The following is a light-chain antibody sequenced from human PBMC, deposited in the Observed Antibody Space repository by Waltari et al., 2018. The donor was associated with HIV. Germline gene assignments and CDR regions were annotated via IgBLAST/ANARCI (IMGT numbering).Light chain of an antibody. CDR3: LLYYGGAQRYV. V-gene: IGLV7-43*01. CDR2: STE. J-gene: IGLJ1*01. CDR1: PGAVTPGSY. Sequence: QTVVTQEPSLTVSPGGTVTLTCASSPGAVTPGSYQNWFQQKPGQAPRSLIYSTENKNSWTPPRFSGSLLGGKAALTLSGVQPEDEAEYYCLLYYGGAQRYVFGTGTKVTVL.